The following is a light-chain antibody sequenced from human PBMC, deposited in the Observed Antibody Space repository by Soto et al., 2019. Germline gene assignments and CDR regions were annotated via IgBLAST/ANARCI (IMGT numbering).Light chain of an antibody. Sequence: DSPMSQCPSTRGGSGGGRVTITCGASQSSSTWLAWYQQKPRKAPKLLIYDASRLASGVPSRFSGSGSGTQFTLTISSLQPDDFATYYRQQHNSYWTFGQGLKVDIK. J-gene: IGKJ1*01. CDR2: DAS. CDR1: QSSSTW. V-gene: IGKV1-5*01. CDR3: QQHNSYWT.